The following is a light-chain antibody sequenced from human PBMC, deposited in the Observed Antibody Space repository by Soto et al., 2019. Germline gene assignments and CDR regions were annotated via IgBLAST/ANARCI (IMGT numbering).Light chain of an antibody. V-gene: IGKV1-33*01. CDR1: QDISNY. CDR2: DAS. Sequence: DIQMTPSPSSLSASVGDRVTITCQASQDISNYLNWYQQKPGKAPKLLIYDASNLETGVPSRFSGSGSGTDFTFTISSLQPEDIATYYCQQYDNLPTWTFGQGTKVDIK. J-gene: IGKJ1*01. CDR3: QQYDNLPTWT.